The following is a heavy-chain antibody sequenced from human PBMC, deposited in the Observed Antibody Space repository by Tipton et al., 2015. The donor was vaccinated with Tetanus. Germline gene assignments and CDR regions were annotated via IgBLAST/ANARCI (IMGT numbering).Heavy chain of an antibody. D-gene: IGHD2-2*01. V-gene: IGHV4-61*01. CDR1: GSSITSTTHY. Sequence: TLSLTCTVSGSSITSTTHYWGWIRQPPGKGLEWIGYVYYNGNTHYNPALKSRVTISVDTSKNQFSLKLSSVTAADTAIYYCAREVPAAGHFDSWGQGTLVTVSS. CDR2: VYYNGNT. J-gene: IGHJ4*02. CDR3: AREVPAAGHFDS.